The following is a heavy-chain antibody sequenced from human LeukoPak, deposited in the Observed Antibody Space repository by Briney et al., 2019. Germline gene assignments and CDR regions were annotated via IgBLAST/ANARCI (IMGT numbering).Heavy chain of an antibody. J-gene: IGHJ4*02. V-gene: IGHV3-48*03. CDR2: ISSSGSTI. Sequence: GGSLRLSCAASGFTFSSYEMNWVRQAPGKGLEWVSYISSSGSTIYYADSVKGRFTISRDNAKNTLYLQMNSLRAEDTAVYYCARVFTVTYDYWGQGTLVTVSS. CDR3: ARVFTVTYDY. CDR1: GFTFSSYE. D-gene: IGHD4-17*01.